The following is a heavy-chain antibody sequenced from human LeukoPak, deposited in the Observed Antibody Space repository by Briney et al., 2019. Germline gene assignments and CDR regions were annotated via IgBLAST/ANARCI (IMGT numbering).Heavy chain of an antibody. CDR3: ARAVTTHNWFDP. V-gene: IGHV4-61*01. J-gene: IGHJ5*02. Sequence: SETLSLTCTVSGGSVSSGSYYWSWIQQPPGKGLEWIGYIYYSGSTNYNPSLKSRVTISVDTSKNQFSLKLSSVTAADTAVYYGARAVTTHNWFDPWGQGTLVTVSS. CDR2: IYYSGST. CDR1: GGSVSSGSYY. D-gene: IGHD4-11*01.